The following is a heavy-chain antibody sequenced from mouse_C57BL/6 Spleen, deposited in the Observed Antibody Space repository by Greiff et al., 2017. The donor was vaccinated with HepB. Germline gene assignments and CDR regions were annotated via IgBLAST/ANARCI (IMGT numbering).Heavy chain of an antibody. CDR1: GYTFTSYW. CDR2: IDPSDSET. J-gene: IGHJ3*01. CDR3: AREGLLRPWLAY. D-gene: IGHD1-1*01. V-gene: IGHV1-52*01. Sequence: QVQLQQPGAELVRPGSSVKLSCKASGYTFTSYWMHWVKQRPIQGLEWIGNIDPSDSETHYNQKFKDKATLTVDKSSSTADMQLSSLTSEDSAVYDCAREGLLRPWLAYWGQGTLVTVSA.